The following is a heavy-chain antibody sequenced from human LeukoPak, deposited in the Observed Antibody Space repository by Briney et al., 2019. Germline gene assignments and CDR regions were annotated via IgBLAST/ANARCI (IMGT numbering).Heavy chain of an antibody. D-gene: IGHD3-10*01. CDR3: AAGLWFGDRAFDY. Sequence: SETLSLNCAVSGCSISSGYYWGWIRQPPGKGLEWIGSIYHSGSTYYNPSLKSRVTISVNTSKNQFSLKLSSVTAADTAVYYCAAGLWFGDRAFDYWGQGTLVTVSS. CDR2: IYHSGST. J-gene: IGHJ4*02. CDR1: GCSISSGYY. V-gene: IGHV4-38-2*01.